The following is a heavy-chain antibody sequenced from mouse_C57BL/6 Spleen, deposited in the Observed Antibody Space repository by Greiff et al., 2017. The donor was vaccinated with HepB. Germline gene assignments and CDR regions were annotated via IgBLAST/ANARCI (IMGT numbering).Heavy chain of an antibody. V-gene: IGHV1-69*01. D-gene: IGHD1-1*01. J-gene: IGHJ1*03. Sequence: QVQLKQSGAELVMPGASVKLSCKASGYTFTSYWMHWVKQRPGQGLEWIGEIDPSDSYTNYNQKFKGKSTLTVDKSSSTAYMQLSSLTSEESAVYYCARWYYGSSYGYWYVDVWGTGTTVTVSS. CDR1: GYTFTSYW. CDR2: IDPSDSYT. CDR3: ARWYYGSSYGYWYVDV.